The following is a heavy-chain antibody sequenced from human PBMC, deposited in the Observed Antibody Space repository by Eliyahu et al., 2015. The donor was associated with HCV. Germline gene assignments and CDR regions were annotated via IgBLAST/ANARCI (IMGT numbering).Heavy chain of an antibody. Sequence: QVQLQESGPGLVKPSQTLSLTCTVPGGSIXXGSYYWTWXRXPAGKGLVWIGRIYTSGSTNYNPSLKSRVTISLDTSKNQFSLKLNSVTAADTAVYYCAREGSWYGRGWFDPWGQGTLVTVSS. CDR1: GGSIXXGSYY. V-gene: IGHV4-61*02. CDR3: AREGSWYGRGWFDP. CDR2: IYTSGST. J-gene: IGHJ5*02. D-gene: IGHD6-13*01.